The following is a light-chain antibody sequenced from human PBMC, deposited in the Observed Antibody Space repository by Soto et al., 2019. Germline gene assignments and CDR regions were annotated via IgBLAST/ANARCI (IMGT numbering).Light chain of an antibody. CDR3: HQYATSPQT. CDR2: GPS. CDR1: QSVAKNY. J-gene: IGKJ1*01. Sequence: EIVLTQSPGTLSLSPGERATLSCRASQSVAKNYLAWYQQEPGQAPRLLIYGPSSRATGIPDRFSGSGSGTDFTLTISRLVPEDFAVYYCHQYATSPQTFGQGTKVEIK. V-gene: IGKV3-20*01.